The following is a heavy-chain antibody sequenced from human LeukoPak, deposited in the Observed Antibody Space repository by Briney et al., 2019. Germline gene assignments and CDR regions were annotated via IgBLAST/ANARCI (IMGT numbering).Heavy chain of an antibody. CDR3: ARDSSFASFAY. CDR2: IISDGSST. D-gene: IGHD2-2*01. J-gene: IGHJ4*02. V-gene: IGHV3-74*01. Sequence: GGSLRLSCTASGFTFSSSWMHWVRQAPGEGLVWVSRIISDGSSTSYADSVKGRFTISRDNAKNTLYLQMNSLRAEDTAVYYCARDSSFASFAYWGQGTLVTVSS. CDR1: GFTFSSSW.